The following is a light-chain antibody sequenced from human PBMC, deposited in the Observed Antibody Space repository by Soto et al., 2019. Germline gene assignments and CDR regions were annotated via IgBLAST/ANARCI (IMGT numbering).Light chain of an antibody. J-gene: IGKJ1*01. Sequence: DVVMTQSPLSLPVTLGQPASISCRSSRSLLYSDGNTYLNWFQQRPGQPPRRLIYKVSNRDSGVPDRFSGSGSGTDFTLKISRVEAEDVGVDYCMQGVYWPPGRAFGQGTKVEIK. CDR1: RSLLYSDGNTY. V-gene: IGKV2-30*01. CDR2: KVS. CDR3: MQGVYWPPGRA.